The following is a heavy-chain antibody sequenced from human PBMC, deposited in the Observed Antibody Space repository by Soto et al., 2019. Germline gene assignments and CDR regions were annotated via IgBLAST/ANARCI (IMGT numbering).Heavy chain of an antibody. CDR3: ASSYATDAFDI. CDR1: GFTFSSYW. V-gene: IGHV3-7*03. J-gene: IGHJ3*02. CDR2: IKQDGSEK. Sequence: EVQLVESGGGLVQPGGSLRLSCAASGFTFSSYWMSWVRQAPGKGLEWVANIKQDGSEKCYVDSVKGRFTISRDNAKNSLYLQMNSLRAEDTAVYYCASSYATDAFDIWGQGTMVTVSS. D-gene: IGHD2-2*01.